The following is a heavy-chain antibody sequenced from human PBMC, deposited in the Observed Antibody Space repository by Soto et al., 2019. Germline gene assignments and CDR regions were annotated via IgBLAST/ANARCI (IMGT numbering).Heavy chain of an antibody. D-gene: IGHD3-16*02. CDR1: GFAFSSYS. CDR2: ISSISRHI. V-gene: IGHV3-21*01. CDR3: ARDGDYVWGSYRWCDAFET. Sequence: GSLTPSCASSGFAFSSYSMDWVRHAPMERLEWVSSISSISRHIYYADSGKGRFTISRDNAKNSLYLQMNSLRAEDTAVYYCARDGDYVWGSYRWCDAFETWGQGTMVTL. J-gene: IGHJ3*02.